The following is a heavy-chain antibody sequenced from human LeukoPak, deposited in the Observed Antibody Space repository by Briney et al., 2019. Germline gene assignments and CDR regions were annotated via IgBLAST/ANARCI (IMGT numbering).Heavy chain of an antibody. V-gene: IGHV3-33*01. CDR2: IWYDGSNK. CDR3: ARDVDTAMVDY. J-gene: IGHJ4*02. Sequence: GGSLRLSCAASGFTFSSYGMHWVRQAPGKGLEWVAVIWYDGSNKYYADSVKGRFTISRDNSKNTLYLQMNSLRTEDTAAYYCARDVDTAMVDYWGQGTLVTVSS. D-gene: IGHD5-18*01. CDR1: GFTFSSYG.